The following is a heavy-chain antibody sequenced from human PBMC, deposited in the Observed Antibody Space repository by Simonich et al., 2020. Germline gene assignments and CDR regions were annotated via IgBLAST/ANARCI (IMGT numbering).Heavy chain of an antibody. V-gene: IGHV1-2*02. CDR3: ARDPVVPAAIRNALDI. Sequence: QVQLLQSGAEVEKPGASVKGSCKASGDAFSGYYMHWVRQAPGQGLEGMWWDNPNSVGTNYEQKVKGRVTVTRDTSISTAYMGLSRLRSDDTAVYYCARDPVVPAAIRNALDIWGQGTMVTVSS. CDR2: DNPNSVGT. CDR1: GDAFSGYY. J-gene: IGHJ3*02. D-gene: IGHD2-2*01.